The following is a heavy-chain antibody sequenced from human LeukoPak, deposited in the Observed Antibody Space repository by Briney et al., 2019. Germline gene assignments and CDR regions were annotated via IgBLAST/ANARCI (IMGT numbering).Heavy chain of an antibody. V-gene: IGHV3-23*01. CDR1: GFTFSSCA. J-gene: IGHJ6*02. D-gene: IGHD3-10*01. Sequence: GGSLRLSCAASGFTFSSCAMSWVRQAPGKGLEWVSGISGSGGNTYYADSVKGRFTISRDNSKNTLYLQMNSLRAEDTAVYYCAKRSRRLTVVRGVPREDVWGQGTSVTVSS. CDR3: AKRSRRLTVVRGVPREDV. CDR2: ISGSGGNT.